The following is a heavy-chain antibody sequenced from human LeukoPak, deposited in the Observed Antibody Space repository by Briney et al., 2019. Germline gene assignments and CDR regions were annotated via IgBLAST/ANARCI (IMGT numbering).Heavy chain of an antibody. CDR2: IYPGDSET. D-gene: IGHD2-2*01. CDR3: ARGRGYCSTTRCYDFDY. V-gene: IGHV5-51*01. J-gene: IGHJ4*02. Sequence: GESLKISCKGSGYSFTNYWIAWVRQMPGKGLEWMGIIYPGDSETTYSPSFQGQVTISADKSITTTYLQWSSLKASDTAMYYCARGRGYCSTTRCYDFDYWGQGTLVTVSS. CDR1: GYSFTNYW.